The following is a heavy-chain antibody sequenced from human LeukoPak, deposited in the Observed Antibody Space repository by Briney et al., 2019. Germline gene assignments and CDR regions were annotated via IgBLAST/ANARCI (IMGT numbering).Heavy chain of an antibody. D-gene: IGHD6-19*01. Sequence: SETLSLTCTVSGGSISSSSYYWGWIRQPPGKGLEWIGSIYYSGSTYYNPSLKSRVTISVDTSKNQFSLKLSSVTAADTAVYYCATLSSVAGTFYFDYWGQGTLVTVSS. V-gene: IGHV4-39*07. CDR1: GGSISSSSYY. CDR3: ATLSSVAGTFYFDY. J-gene: IGHJ4*02. CDR2: IYYSGST.